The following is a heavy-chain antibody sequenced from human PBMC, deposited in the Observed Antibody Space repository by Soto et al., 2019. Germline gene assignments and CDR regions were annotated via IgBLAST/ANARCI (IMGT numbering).Heavy chain of an antibody. V-gene: IGHV3-7*01. Sequence: GGSLRLSCAASGFIFRSYWMSWVRQAPGKGLEWVANINQDGSEKYYVDSVRGRFIISRDNAENSLYLQMNSLRAEDTALYYCARDGVAAGLYLDNWGQVTLVTVSS. CDR3: ARDGVAAGLYLDN. D-gene: IGHD2-15*01. CDR2: INQDGSEK. J-gene: IGHJ4*02. CDR1: GFIFRSYW.